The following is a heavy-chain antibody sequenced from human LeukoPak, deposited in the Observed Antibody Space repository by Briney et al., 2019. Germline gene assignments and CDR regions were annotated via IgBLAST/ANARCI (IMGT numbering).Heavy chain of an antibody. CDR3: AKAQAYMTTVTPFDY. J-gene: IGHJ4*02. D-gene: IGHD4-17*01. CDR1: GFTFSSYA. V-gene: IGHV3-23*01. Sequence: GGSLRLSCAASGFTFSSYAMSWVRQAPGKGLEWVSAISGSGGSTYYADSVKGRFTISRDNSKNTLYLQMDSLRAEDTAVYYCAKAQAYMTTVTPFDYWGQGTLVTVSS. CDR2: ISGSGGST.